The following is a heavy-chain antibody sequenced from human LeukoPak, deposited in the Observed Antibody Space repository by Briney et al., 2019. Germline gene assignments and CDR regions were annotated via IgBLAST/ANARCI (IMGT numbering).Heavy chain of an antibody. D-gene: IGHD5-24*01. CDR3: ARDALKDGYNYVGY. J-gene: IGHJ4*02. CDR1: GGTFSSYA. Sequence: SVKVSCKASGGTFSSYAISWVRQAPGQGLEWMGGIIPILGTANYAQKFQGRVTITADESTSTAYMELSRLRSEDTAVYYCARDALKDGYNYVGYWGQGTLVSVSS. CDR2: IIPILGTA. V-gene: IGHV1-69*13.